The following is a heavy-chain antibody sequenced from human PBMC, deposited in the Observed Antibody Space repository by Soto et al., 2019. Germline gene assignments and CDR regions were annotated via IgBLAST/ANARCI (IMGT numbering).Heavy chain of an antibody. D-gene: IGHD3-10*01. CDR2: IDASGNT. CDR3: ARESNKWFKTEGMDV. J-gene: IGHJ6*02. V-gene: IGHV4-4*07. CDR1: VASISTYY. Sequence: PSEPLSLTCTVSVASISTYYWSWIRRPAGKGLEWIGRIDASGNTNYNPSLKSRVTMSADTSKKQFSLKLTSVTAADTAVYYCARESNKWFKTEGMDVWGQGNTVTV.